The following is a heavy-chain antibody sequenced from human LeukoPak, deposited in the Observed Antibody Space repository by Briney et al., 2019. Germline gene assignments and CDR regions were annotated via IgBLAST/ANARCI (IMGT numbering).Heavy chain of an antibody. D-gene: IGHD3-10*01. CDR3: ARESPPFMVRGVFDY. CDR2: IRRDGSDR. J-gene: IGHJ4*02. V-gene: IGHV3-30*02. Sequence: GGSLRLSCIPSGFTFRNYDMHWVRQAPGKGLEWVAFIRRDGSDRFHADSVKGRFTISRDNSRNTLYLQMNSLRAEDTAVYYCARESPPFMVRGVFDYWGQGTLVTVSS. CDR1: GFTFRNYD.